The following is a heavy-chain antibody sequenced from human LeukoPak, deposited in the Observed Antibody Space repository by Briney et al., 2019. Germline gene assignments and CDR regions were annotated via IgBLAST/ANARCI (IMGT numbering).Heavy chain of an antibody. CDR3: AKDSTIFGVANGPLDY. Sequence: GGSLRLSCAASGFTFSSYSMSWVRQAPAKGLEWVSAISGSGGSTYYADSVKGRFTGSRDNSKNTLYLQMNSLRAEDTAVYYCAKDSTIFGVANGPLDYWGQGTLVTVSS. CDR1: GFTFSSYS. CDR2: ISGSGGST. J-gene: IGHJ4*02. V-gene: IGHV3-23*01. D-gene: IGHD3-3*01.